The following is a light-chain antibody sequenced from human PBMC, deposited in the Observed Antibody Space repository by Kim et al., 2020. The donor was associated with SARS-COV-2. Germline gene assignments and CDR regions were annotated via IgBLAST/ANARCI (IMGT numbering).Light chain of an antibody. CDR1: SSNIGTHT. CDR3: ATWDDSVIAWV. J-gene: IGLJ3*02. V-gene: IGLV1-44*01. Sequence: ELTQPPSASGTPGQRVTLSCAGTSSNIGTHTVNWYQQLPGTAPKLLIFSNNLRPSRVPDRFSGSKSGTSASLAISGLQSEDEAAYYCATWDDSVIAWVFGGGTRLTVL. CDR2: SNN.